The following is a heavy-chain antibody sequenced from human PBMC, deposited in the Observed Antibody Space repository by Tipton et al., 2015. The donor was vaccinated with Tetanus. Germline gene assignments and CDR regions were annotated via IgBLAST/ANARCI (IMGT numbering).Heavy chain of an antibody. CDR2: ISYDGSNK. CDR1: GFTFRSYA. Sequence: SLRLSCAASGFTFRSYAIHWVRQSPGRGLEWVAVISYDGSNKNYADSVKGRFTISRGNSQNTLYLQMNSLRAEDSATYYCARALQLERKFDFWGQGTLVTVSS. V-gene: IGHV3-30-3*01. D-gene: IGHD1-1*01. J-gene: IGHJ4*02. CDR3: ARALQLERKFDF.